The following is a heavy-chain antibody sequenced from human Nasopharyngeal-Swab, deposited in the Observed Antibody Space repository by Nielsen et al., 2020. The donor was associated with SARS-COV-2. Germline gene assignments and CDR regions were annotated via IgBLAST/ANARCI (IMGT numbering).Heavy chain of an antibody. D-gene: IGHD5/OR15-5a*01. CDR3: VHKSTDTSVDY. V-gene: IGHV2-5*01. CDR1: GFSVSTSGVV. Sequence: SGPTLVNPTQTLTLSCTFFGFSVSTSGVVMGWVRPPPGKALEWLAFIYWQGVERYSPSLRNRLTITTDSSKNQVILTMTDMDPEDTATYFCVHKSTDTSVDYWGQGTLVTVSS. CDR2: IYWQGVE. J-gene: IGHJ4*02.